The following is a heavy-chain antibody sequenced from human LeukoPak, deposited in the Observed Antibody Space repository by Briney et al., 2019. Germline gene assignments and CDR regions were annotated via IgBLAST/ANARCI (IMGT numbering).Heavy chain of an antibody. CDR2: IGTAGDT. CDR1: GFTFSSYD. J-gene: IGHJ5*02. V-gene: IGHV3-13*01. Sequence: GGSLRLSCAASGFTFSSYDMHWVRQATGKGLEWVSAIGTAGDTYYPGSVKGRFTISRENAKNSLYLQMNSLRAGHTAVYYCARGRGGWPETWFDPWGQGTLVTVSS. CDR3: ARGRGGWPETWFDP. D-gene: IGHD6-19*01.